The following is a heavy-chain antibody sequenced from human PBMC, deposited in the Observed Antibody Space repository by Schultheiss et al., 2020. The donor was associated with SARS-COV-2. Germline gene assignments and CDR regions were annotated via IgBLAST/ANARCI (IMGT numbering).Heavy chain of an antibody. CDR2: IYYSGST. V-gene: IGHV4-30-4*08. J-gene: IGHJ3*02. D-gene: IGHD3-10*01. CDR3: ARDPEYYYGSGSYRPHAFDI. Sequence: SGPTLVKPTQTLTLTCTFSGFSLSTSGVGVGWIRQPPGKGLEWIGYIYYSGSTYYNPSLKSRVTISVDTSKNQFSLKLSSVTAADTAVYYCARDPEYYYGSGSYRPHAFDIWGQGTMVTVSS. CDR1: GFSLSTSGVG.